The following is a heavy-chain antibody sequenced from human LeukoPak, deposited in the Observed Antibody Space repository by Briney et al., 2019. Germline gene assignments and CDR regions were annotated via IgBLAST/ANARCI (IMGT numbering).Heavy chain of an antibody. CDR3: ARGLREDYYFDY. CDR1: GVTFSSYG. CDR2: ISSDGNDK. J-gene: IGHJ4*02. Sequence: GGSLRLSCAASGVTFSSYGMHCVRQAPGKGLEWVALISSDGNDKLYGDSVKGRFTISRDDSKSTLYLHMNSLRAEDTAVYYCARGLREDYYFDYWGQGTLVTVSS. V-gene: IGHV3-30*03.